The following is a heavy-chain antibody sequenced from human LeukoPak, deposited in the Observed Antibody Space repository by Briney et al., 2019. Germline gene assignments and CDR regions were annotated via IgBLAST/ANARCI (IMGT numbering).Heavy chain of an antibody. Sequence: GGSLRLSCAASGFTFSSYSMNWVRQPPGKGLEWVSSISSSSSYIYYADSVKGRFTISRDNAKNSLYLQMNSLRAEDTAVYYCATTKRVTPFDYWGQGTLVTVSS. V-gene: IGHV3-21*01. J-gene: IGHJ4*02. D-gene: IGHD4-11*01. CDR2: ISSSSSYI. CDR3: ATTKRVTPFDY. CDR1: GFTFSSYS.